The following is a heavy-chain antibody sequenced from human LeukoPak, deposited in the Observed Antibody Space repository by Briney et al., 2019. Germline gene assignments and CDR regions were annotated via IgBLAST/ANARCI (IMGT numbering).Heavy chain of an antibody. V-gene: IGHV1-69*04. D-gene: IGHD4-11*01. Sequence: SVKVSCKASGGTFSSYTISWVRQAPGQGLEWMVRIIPILGIANYAQKFQGRVTITADKSTSTAYMELSSLRSEDTAVYYCARDYSNYHFDYWGQGTLVTVSS. CDR3: ARDYSNYHFDY. J-gene: IGHJ4*02. CDR2: IIPILGIA. CDR1: GGTFSSYT.